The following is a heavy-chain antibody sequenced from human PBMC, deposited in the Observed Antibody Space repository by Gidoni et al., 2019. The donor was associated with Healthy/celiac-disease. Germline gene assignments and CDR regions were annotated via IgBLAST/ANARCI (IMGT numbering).Heavy chain of an antibody. CDR2: IYYSWST. D-gene: IGHD6-6*01. CDR1: GGSISSSSYY. Sequence: QLQLQESGPGLVKPSETLSLTCTVSGGSISSSSYYWGWIRQPPGKGLEWIGSIYYSWSTYYNPSLKSRVTISVDTSKNQFSLKLSSVTAADTAVYYCARRGGGSSPISFDPWGQGTLVTVSS. J-gene: IGHJ5*02. V-gene: IGHV4-39*01. CDR3: ARRGGGSSPISFDP.